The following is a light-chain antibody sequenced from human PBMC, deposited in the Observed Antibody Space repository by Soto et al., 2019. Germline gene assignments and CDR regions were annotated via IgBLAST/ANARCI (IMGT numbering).Light chain of an antibody. CDR3: QKYNSY. Sequence: DFQMTQSPSTLSASVGDKVTMTCRASQSIGSWLAWYQQKPGKAPKVLIYDASSLESGVPSRFSGSESGKEFTLTISSLQPDDFATYYCQKYNSYFGQGTRLEIK. V-gene: IGKV1-5*01. J-gene: IGKJ5*01. CDR1: QSIGSW. CDR2: DAS.